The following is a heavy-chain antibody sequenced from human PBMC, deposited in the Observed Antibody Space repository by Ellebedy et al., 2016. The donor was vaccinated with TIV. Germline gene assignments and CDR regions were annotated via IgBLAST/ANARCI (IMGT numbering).Heavy chain of an antibody. D-gene: IGHD3-22*01. J-gene: IGHJ3*01. CDR1: GFTFSSYE. V-gene: IGHV3-48*03. CDR2: ISSSGDTI. Sequence: GESLKISCAASGFTFSSYEMNWVRQAPGKGLEWVSYISSSGDTIYYADSVKGRFTISRDNAKNSLYLQMNSLRADDTATYFCARDTNYYEFGTYNDFGFDFWGQGTVVTVSA. CDR3: ARDTNYYEFGTYNDFGFDF.